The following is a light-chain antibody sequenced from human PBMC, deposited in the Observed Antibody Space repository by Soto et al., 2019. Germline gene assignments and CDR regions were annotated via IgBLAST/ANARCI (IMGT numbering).Light chain of an antibody. CDR2: EVS. CDR1: SSAVGGYNY. V-gene: IGLV2-14*01. J-gene: IGLJ3*02. CDR3: SSYTSSSTHWV. Sequence: QSALTQPASVSGSPGQSIPISCTGTSSAVGGYNYVSWYQQHPGKAPKLMIYEVSNRPSGVSNRFSGSKSGNTASLTISGLQAEDEADYYCSSYTSSSTHWVFGGGTKLTVL.